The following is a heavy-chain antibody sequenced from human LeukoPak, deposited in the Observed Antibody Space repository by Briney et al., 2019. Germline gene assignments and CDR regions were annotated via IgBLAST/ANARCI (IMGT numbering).Heavy chain of an antibody. CDR3: AKAFGSSGCYFDY. V-gene: IGHV3-30*18. CDR1: GFTFSSYG. D-gene: IGHD3-22*01. Sequence: PGRSLRLSCAASGFTFSSYGMHWVRQAPGKGLEWVAVISYDGSNKYYADSVKGRFTISRDNSKNTLYLQMNSLRAEDTAVYYCAKAFGSSGCYFDYWGQGTLVTVSS. CDR2: ISYDGSNK. J-gene: IGHJ4*02.